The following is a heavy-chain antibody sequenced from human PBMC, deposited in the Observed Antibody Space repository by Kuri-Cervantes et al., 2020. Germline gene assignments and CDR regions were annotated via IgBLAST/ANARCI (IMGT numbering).Heavy chain of an antibody. J-gene: IGHJ5*02. V-gene: IGHV3-7*03. Sequence: GGSLRLSCAASGFTFSSYWMSWVRQAPGKGLEWVANIKQDGSEKYYVDSVKGRFTIPRGNAKNSLYLQMNSLRAEDTALYYCAKDGYDILTFLVSWGQGTLVTVSS. CDR2: IKQDGSEK. CDR1: GFTFSSYW. CDR3: AKDGYDILTFLVS. D-gene: IGHD3-9*01.